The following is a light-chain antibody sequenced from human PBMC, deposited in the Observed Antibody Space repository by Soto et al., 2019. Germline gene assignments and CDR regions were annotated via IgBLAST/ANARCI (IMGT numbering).Light chain of an antibody. Sequence: ESVLTHSPGTLSLYPGERATLSCRASLSVSSSYLAWYQQKPGQAPRLLIYGASSRATGIPDRFSGSGSGTDFTLTISRLEPEDFAVYYCQQYGSSPRKFGQGTKVDIK. J-gene: IGKJ1*01. CDR3: QQYGSSPRK. CDR2: GAS. V-gene: IGKV3-20*01. CDR1: LSVSSSY.